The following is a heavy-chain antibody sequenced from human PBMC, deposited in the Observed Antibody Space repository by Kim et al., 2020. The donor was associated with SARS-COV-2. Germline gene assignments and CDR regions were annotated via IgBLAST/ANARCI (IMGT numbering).Heavy chain of an antibody. CDR1: GGSISSSYYY. CDR3: ARSYYDILTGHNWFEP. V-gene: IGHV4-39*01. D-gene: IGHD3-9*01. J-gene: IGHJ5*02. Sequence: SETLSLTCTVSGGSISSSYYYWGWIRQPHGKGLDSIGTVYYSGASYYNPSLKSRITISVNTSENQFSLRLTPATAEDTAIYYCARSYYDILTGHNWFEP. CDR2: VYYSGAS.